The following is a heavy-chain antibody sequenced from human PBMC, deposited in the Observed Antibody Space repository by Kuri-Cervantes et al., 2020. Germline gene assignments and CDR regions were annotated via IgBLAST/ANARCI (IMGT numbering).Heavy chain of an antibody. CDR3: ARSVAYSSGWSDYYYYYGMDV. V-gene: IGHV2-70*11. Sequence: SGPTLVKPTQTLTLTCTFSGFSLSTSGMCVSWIRQPPGKALEWLARIDWDDDKYYSTSLKTRLTISKDTSKSQVVLTMTNMDPVDTATYYCARSVAYSSGWSDYYYYYGMDVWGQGTTVTVSS. J-gene: IGHJ6*02. CDR2: IDWDDDK. D-gene: IGHD6-19*01. CDR1: GFSLSTSGMC.